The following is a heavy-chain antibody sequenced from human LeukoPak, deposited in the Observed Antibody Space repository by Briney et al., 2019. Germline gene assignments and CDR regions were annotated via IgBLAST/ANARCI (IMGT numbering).Heavy chain of an antibody. CDR2: INPNSGGT. V-gene: IGHV1-2*02. CDR1: VYTFTGYY. Sequence: ASVNVSCKSSVYTFTGYYMHWVRQAPGQGLEWMGWINPNSGGTNYAQKFQGRVTMTRDTSISTAYMELSRLRSDDTAVYYCAREALDILTGYYYPDTAFDIWGQGTMVTVSS. CDR3: AREALDILTGYYYPDTAFDI. J-gene: IGHJ3*02. D-gene: IGHD3-9*01.